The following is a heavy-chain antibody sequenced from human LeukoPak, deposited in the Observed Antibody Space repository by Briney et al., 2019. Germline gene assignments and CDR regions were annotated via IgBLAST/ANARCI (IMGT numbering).Heavy chain of an antibody. V-gene: IGHV3-74*01. Sequence: PGGSLRLSCSASGFTFSNYWMHWVRQAPGKGLEWVSRIKTDGTITGYADSVKGRFTISRDNAKNTLYLQMNSLRAEDTAVYYCATSPVFGQWLVWVDFDYWGQGTLVTVSS. CDR3: ATSPVFGQWLVWVDFDY. CDR2: IKTDGTIT. J-gene: IGHJ4*02. CDR1: GFTFSNYW. D-gene: IGHD6-19*01.